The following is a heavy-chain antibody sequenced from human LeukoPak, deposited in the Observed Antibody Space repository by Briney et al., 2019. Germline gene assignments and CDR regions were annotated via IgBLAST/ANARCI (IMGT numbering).Heavy chain of an antibody. V-gene: IGHV1-69*13. CDR3: AASSIAARRGLVYYYYMDG. Sequence: SVKVSREASLGTLFIYAISWVRQAPGQGVEWVGGIFPIFGTANYAQKFQGRDTITADESTSTAYMELSSLRSEDTAVYYCAASSIAARRGLVYYYYMDGWGKGTTVT. D-gene: IGHD6-6*01. CDR2: IFPIFGTA. CDR1: LGTLFIYA. J-gene: IGHJ6*03.